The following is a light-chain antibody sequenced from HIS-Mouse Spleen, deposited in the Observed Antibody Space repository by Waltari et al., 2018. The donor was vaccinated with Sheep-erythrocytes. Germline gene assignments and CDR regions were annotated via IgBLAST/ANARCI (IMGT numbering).Light chain of an antibody. CDR1: HLGARY. Sequence: SFELPQPPSVSVAPGQTARTTRSGDHLGARYLCWYQQKPGQSPVLVIYQDTQRPSGIPERFSGSNSGNTATLTISGTQAMDEADYYCQAWDSSIVVFGGGTKLTVL. CDR2: QDT. V-gene: IGLV3-1*01. J-gene: IGLJ2*01. CDR3: QAWDSSIVV.